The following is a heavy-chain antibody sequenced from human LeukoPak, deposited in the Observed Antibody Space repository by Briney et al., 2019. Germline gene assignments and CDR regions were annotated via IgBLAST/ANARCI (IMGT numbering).Heavy chain of an antibody. CDR3: ARETYYKMDV. CDR1: GFPFIEYS. V-gene: IGHV3-7*01. D-gene: IGHD2-21*01. J-gene: IGHJ6*02. Sequence: PGGSLRLSCTASGFPFIEYSMNWVRQAPGKGLEWVANIKQGGAVKYNEDSVKGRFTISRDNAKNSLYLQMNSLRAEDTAVYYCARETYYKMDVWGQGTTVTVSS. CDR2: IKQGGAVK.